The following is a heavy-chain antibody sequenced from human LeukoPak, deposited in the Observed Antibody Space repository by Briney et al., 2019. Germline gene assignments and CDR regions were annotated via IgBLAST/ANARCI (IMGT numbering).Heavy chain of an antibody. CDR3: ASYLYAVDTAMVDYYYFDY. CDR1: GGTFSSYA. J-gene: IGHJ4*02. Sequence: SVKVSCKASGGTFSSYAISWVRQAPGQGLEWMGGIIPIFGTANYAQKFQGRVTITTDESTSTAYMELSSLRSEDTAVYYCASYLYAVDTAMVDYYYFDYWGQATLVTVPS. D-gene: IGHD5-18*01. V-gene: IGHV1-69*05. CDR2: IIPIFGTA.